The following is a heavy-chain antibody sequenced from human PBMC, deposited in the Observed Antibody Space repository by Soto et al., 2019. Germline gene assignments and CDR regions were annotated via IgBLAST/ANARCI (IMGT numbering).Heavy chain of an antibody. V-gene: IGHV3-33*01. CDR2: IWYDGSNK. CDR3: ARADSSGYYYNQTDYYGMDV. Sequence: GVSLRLSCAASGFTFSSYGMHWVRQAPGKGLEWVAVIWYDGSNKYYADSVKGRFTISRDNSKNTLYLQMNSLRAEDTAVYYCARADSSGYYYNQTDYYGMDVWGQGTTVTVS. CDR1: GFTFSSYG. D-gene: IGHD3-22*01. J-gene: IGHJ6*02.